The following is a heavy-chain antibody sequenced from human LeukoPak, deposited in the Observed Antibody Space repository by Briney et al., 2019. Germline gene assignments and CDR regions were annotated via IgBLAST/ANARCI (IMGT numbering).Heavy chain of an antibody. V-gene: IGHV1-2*04. CDR1: GYTFTGYY. Sequence: ASVKVSCKASGYTFTGYYMHWVRQAPGQGLEWMGWINPNSGGTNYAQKFRGWVTMTRDTSISTAYMELSRLRSDDTAVYYCARDQGIVATGLGYWGQGTLVTVSS. J-gene: IGHJ4*02. CDR3: ARDQGIVATGLGY. D-gene: IGHD5-12*01. CDR2: INPNSGGT.